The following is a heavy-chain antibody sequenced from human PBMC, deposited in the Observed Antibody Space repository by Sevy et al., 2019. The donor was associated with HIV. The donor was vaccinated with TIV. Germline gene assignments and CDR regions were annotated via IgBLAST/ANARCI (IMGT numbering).Heavy chain of an antibody. CDR2: ISSSSSYI. V-gene: IGHV3-21*01. CDR3: ARDGVDTAMVTGLADY. CDR1: GFTFSSYS. J-gene: IGHJ4*02. Sequence: GGSLRLSCAASGFTFSSYSMNWVRQAPGKGLEWVSSISSSSSYIYYADSVKGRFTISRDNAKNSLYLQMNSLRAEDTAVYYCARDGVDTAMVTGLADYWGREPWSPSPQ. D-gene: IGHD5-18*01.